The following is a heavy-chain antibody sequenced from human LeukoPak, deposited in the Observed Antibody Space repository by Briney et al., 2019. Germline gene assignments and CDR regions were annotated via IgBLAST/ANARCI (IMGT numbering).Heavy chain of an antibody. Sequence: ASVKVSCKASGGTFSSYAISWVRQAPGQGLEWMGGTIPIFGTANYAQKFQGRVTITTDESTSTAYMELSSLRSEDTAVYYCARVRPYYYYMDVWGKGTTVTVSS. V-gene: IGHV1-69*05. J-gene: IGHJ6*03. CDR2: TIPIFGTA. CDR3: ARVRPYYYYMDV. CDR1: GGTFSSYA.